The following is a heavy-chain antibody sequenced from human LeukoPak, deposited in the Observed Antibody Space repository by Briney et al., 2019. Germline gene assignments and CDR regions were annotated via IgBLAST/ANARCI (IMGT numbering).Heavy chain of an antibody. Sequence: GGSLRLSCAASGFTFSSYSMNWVRQVPGKGLEWVSSISSSSSYIYYADSAEGRFTISRDNAKNSLYLQMNSLRAEDTAVYYCARVRGVFDYWGQGTPVTVSS. CDR2: ISSSSSYI. D-gene: IGHD3-10*01. CDR1: GFTFSSYS. J-gene: IGHJ4*02. V-gene: IGHV3-21*01. CDR3: ARVRGVFDY.